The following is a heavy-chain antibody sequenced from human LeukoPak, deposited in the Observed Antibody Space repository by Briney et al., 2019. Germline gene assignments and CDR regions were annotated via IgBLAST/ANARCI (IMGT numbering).Heavy chain of an antibody. J-gene: IGHJ3*02. D-gene: IGHD6-13*01. CDR2: TYYRSKWYN. Sequence: SQTLSLTCVISGDSVSSINGAWNWIRQSPSRGLEWLGRTYYRSKWYNDYAVSVKSRITINPDTSKNQFSLQLNSVTPEDTAVYYCARAGAAVGTGAFDIWGQGTMVTVSS. V-gene: IGHV6-1*01. CDR1: GDSVSSINGA. CDR3: ARAGAAVGTGAFDI.